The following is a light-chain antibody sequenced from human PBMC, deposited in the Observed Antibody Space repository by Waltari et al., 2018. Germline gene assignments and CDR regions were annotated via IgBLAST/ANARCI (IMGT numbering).Light chain of an antibody. CDR1: QSVSAW. J-gene: IGKJ1*01. CDR3: QQYNNYSEKS. Sequence: IHLTQSPSTLSASAGDRVTITCRASQSVSAWVAWYQQTPGKSPKLLIHGASILQTGVPSRFSGSGSGTEFTLTISTLHPEDSGTYYCQQYNNYSEKSFGQGTKVEIK. V-gene: IGKV1-5*03. CDR2: GAS.